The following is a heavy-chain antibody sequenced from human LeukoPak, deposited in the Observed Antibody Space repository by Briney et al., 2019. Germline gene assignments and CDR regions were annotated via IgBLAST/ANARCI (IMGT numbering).Heavy chain of an antibody. J-gene: IGHJ1*01. CDR1: GGSFSGYY. V-gene: IGHV4-34*01. CDR2: INHSGST. Sequence: SETLSLTCAVYGGSFSGYYWSWTRQPPGKGLEWIGEINHSGSTYYNPSLKSRVTISVDTSKNQFSLKLSSVTAADTAVYYCARAPLEYYDFWSGYSWAEYFQHWGQGTLVTVSS. D-gene: IGHD3-3*01. CDR3: ARAPLEYYDFWSGYSWAEYFQH.